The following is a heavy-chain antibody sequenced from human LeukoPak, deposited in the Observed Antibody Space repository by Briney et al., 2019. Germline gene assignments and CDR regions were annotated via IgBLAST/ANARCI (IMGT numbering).Heavy chain of an antibody. J-gene: IGHJ5*02. CDR1: GYTFTSYY. Sequence: ASVKVSCKASGYTFTSYYMHWVRQAPGQGLEWMGIINPSGGSTSYAQKFQGRVTMTRDTSTSTVYMELSSLRSEDTAVYYCARDRPVAGTEGNWFDPWGQGTLVTVSS. CDR2: INPSGGST. V-gene: IGHV1-46*01. D-gene: IGHD6-19*01. CDR3: ARDRPVAGTEGNWFDP.